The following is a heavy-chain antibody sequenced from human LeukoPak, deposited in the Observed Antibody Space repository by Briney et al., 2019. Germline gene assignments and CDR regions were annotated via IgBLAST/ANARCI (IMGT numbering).Heavy chain of an antibody. D-gene: IGHD3-10*01. CDR3: ARGRGSGSYYQGYYFDY. Sequence: SETLSLTCAVYGGSFSGYYWSWIRQPPGKGLEWIGVINHSGSTNYNPSLKSRVTISVDTSKNQFSLKLSSVTAADTAVYYCARGRGSGSYYQGYYFDYWGQGTLVTVSS. J-gene: IGHJ4*02. CDR1: GGSFSGYY. V-gene: IGHV4-34*01. CDR2: INHSGST.